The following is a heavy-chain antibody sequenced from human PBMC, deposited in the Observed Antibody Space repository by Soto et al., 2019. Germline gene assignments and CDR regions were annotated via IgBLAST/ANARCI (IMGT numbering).Heavy chain of an antibody. V-gene: IGHV4-31*03. Sequence: QVQLQESGPGLVKPSQTLSLTCTVSGGSISSGGYYWSWIRQHPGKGLEWIGYIYYSGSTYYNPSLKSRVTISVDTSKNQFSLKLSSVTAADTAVYYCARGGAYCGGDCHGYWGQGTLVTVSS. D-gene: IGHD2-21*02. CDR2: IYYSGST. CDR1: GGSISSGGYY. CDR3: ARGGAYCGGDCHGY. J-gene: IGHJ4*02.